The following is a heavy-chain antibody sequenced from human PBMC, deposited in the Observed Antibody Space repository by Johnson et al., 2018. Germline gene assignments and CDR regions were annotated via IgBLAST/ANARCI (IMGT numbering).Heavy chain of an antibody. CDR3: AGGGGVGDV. J-gene: IGHJ6*02. Sequence: VQLVQSGGGLVQPGGSLRLSCVASGFTFTSHWMSWVRQAPGKGLEWVANIQPDGSESHSVDSVAGRFTISRDNAKNSLYLQMNSRRGEDTAVYYCAGGGGVGDVWGQGTSVTVSS. V-gene: IGHV3-7*01. CDR2: IQPDGSES. CDR1: GFTFTSHW. D-gene: IGHD1-26*01.